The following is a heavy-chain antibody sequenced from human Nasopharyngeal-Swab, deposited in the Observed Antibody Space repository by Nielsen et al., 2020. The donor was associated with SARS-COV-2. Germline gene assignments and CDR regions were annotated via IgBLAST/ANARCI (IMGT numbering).Heavy chain of an antibody. D-gene: IGHD4-17*01. V-gene: IGHV4-61*02. CDR1: GGSISSGSYY. J-gene: IGHJ4*02. Sequence: LRLSCTVSGGSISSGSYYWSWIRQPAGKGLEWIGRIYTSGSTNYNPSLKSRVTISVDTSKNQFSLKLSSVTAADTAVYYCARGDGDYYEDYFVYWGQGTLVTVSS. CDR3: ARGDGDYYEDYFVY. CDR2: IYTSGST.